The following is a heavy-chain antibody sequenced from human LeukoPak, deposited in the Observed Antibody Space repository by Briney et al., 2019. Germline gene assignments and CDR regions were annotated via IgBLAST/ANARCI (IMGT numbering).Heavy chain of an antibody. CDR2: MNTNTGNP. V-gene: IGHV7-4-1*02. J-gene: IGHJ6*03. CDR1: GGTFSSYE. Sequence: ASVKVSCKASGGTFSSYEISWVRQAPGQGLEWMGWMNTNTGNPTYAQGFTGRFVFSLDTSVSTAYLQISSLKAEDTAVYYCARDLLDYYYMDVWGKGTTVTVSS. CDR3: ARDLLDYYYMDV.